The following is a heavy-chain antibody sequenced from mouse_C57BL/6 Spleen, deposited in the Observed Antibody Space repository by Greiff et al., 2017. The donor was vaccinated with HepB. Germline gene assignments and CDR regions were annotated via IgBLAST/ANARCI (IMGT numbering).Heavy chain of an antibody. V-gene: IGHV1-50*01. CDR3: ARESGYDGYSLCY. J-gene: IGHJ2*01. CDR1: GYTFTSYW. D-gene: IGHD2-3*01. Sequence: QVQLQQPGAELVKPGASVKLSCKASGYTFTSYWMQWVKQRPGQGLEWIGEIDPSDSYTNYNQKFKGKATLTVDTSSSTAYMQLSSLTSEDSAVYYGARESGYDGYSLCYWGQGATLTVSS. CDR2: IDPSDSYT.